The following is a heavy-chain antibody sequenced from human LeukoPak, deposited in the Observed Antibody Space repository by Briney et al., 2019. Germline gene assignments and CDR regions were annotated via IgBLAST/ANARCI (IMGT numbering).Heavy chain of an antibody. D-gene: IGHD4-17*01. Sequence: SETLSLTCTVSGGSTSNHCWTWIRQPPGRGLEWIGYICKSGNTNYNPALKSRVTISADTSRNNFSLSLISVTAADTAVYYCVRDHGDGLDSWGQRTLVTVSS. CDR3: VRDHGDGLDS. CDR2: ICKSGNT. J-gene: IGHJ4*02. V-gene: IGHV4-59*11. CDR1: GGSTSNHC.